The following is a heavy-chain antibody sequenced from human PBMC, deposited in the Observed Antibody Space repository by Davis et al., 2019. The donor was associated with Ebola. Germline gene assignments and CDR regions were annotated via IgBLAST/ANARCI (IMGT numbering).Heavy chain of an antibody. Sequence: KVSCKGSGYSFTSYWIVWVRQMPGKGLECMGIIFPGDSDTRYSPSFQGQVTISADKSISTAYLQWSSLKASDTAMYYCARGTSLARNFDYWGQGTLVTVSS. J-gene: IGHJ4*02. V-gene: IGHV5-51*01. D-gene: IGHD3-3*02. CDR1: GYSFTSYW. CDR2: IFPGDSDT. CDR3: ARGTSLARNFDY.